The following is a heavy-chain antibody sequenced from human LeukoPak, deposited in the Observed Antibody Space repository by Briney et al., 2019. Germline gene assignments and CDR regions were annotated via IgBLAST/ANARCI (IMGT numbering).Heavy chain of an antibody. D-gene: IGHD4-17*01. Sequence: PGGSLRLSCAASGFTFNYYGLSWVRQAPGKGLEWVSAISGSGGSTYYADSVKGRFTISRDNSKNTLYLQMNSLRAEDTAVYYCAKTSSYGDYEDYWGQGTLVTVSS. V-gene: IGHV3-23*01. J-gene: IGHJ4*02. CDR3: AKTSSYGDYEDY. CDR2: ISGSGGST. CDR1: GFTFNYYG.